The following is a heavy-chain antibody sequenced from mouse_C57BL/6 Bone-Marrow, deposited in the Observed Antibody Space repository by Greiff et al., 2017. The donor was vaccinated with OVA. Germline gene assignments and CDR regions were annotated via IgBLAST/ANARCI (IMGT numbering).Heavy chain of an antibody. V-gene: IGHV1-63*01. J-gene: IGHJ3*01. D-gene: IGHD2-1*01. CDR3: AVYYGNYEGFAY. Sequence: VQLQQSGAELVRPGTSVKMSCKASGYTFTNYWIGWAKQRPGHGLEWIGDIYPGGGYTIYNEKFTGTATLTATKSSSTAYMQFSSLTSEDSAIYYGAVYYGNYEGFAYWGQGTLVTVSA. CDR1: GYTFTNYW. CDR2: IYPGGGYT.